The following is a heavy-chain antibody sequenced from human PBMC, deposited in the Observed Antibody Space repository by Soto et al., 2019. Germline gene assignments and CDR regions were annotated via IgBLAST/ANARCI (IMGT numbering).Heavy chain of an antibody. CDR3: ARGYGDYVFSSLWFDP. D-gene: IGHD4-17*01. J-gene: IGHJ5*02. Sequence: QVQLQESGPGLVKPSQTLSLTCTLSGGSISSGGYYWSWIRQHPGKGLEWIGYIYNSGIIHYNPSLTSRVTISRDTSRNQFSLRLSSVTAADTAVYYCARGYGDYVFSSLWFDPWGQGTLVTVSS. V-gene: IGHV4-31*03. CDR2: IYNSGII. CDR1: GGSISSGGYY.